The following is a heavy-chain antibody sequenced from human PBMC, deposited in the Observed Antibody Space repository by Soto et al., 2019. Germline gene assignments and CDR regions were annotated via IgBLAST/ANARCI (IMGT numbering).Heavy chain of an antibody. J-gene: IGHJ4*02. D-gene: IGHD6-19*01. CDR2: INHSGSA. V-gene: IGHV4-34*01. CDR1: GGSFSGYY. Sequence: PSETPSLTCAVYGGSFSGYYWSWIRKTPGKGLQWIGQINHSGSAYYNPSLKSRVTISVHTSNSQFSLELSSVTAADTAVYYCARGLITGSHYSGGWYYFDSWGQGTQVTVSS. CDR3: ARGLITGSHYSGGWYYFDS.